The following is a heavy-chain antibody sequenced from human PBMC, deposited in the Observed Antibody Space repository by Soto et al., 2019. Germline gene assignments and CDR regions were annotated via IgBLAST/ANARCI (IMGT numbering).Heavy chain of an antibody. V-gene: IGHV1-69*12. CDR3: ARAATSSMFGVVRYSWFDP. CDR2: IIPIFGTA. J-gene: IGHJ5*02. CDR1: GGTFSSYV. D-gene: IGHD3-3*02. Sequence: QVQLVQSGAEVKKPGSSVKVSCKASGGTFSSYVISWVRQAPGQGLEWMGGIIPIFGTANYAQKFQGRVTITADDSTSTAYMELRSLIAEDTAVYYSARAATSSMFGVVRYSWFDPWGQGTLVTVSS.